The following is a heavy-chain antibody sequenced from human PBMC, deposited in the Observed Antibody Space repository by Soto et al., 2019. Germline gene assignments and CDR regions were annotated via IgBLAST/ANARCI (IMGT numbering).Heavy chain of an antibody. CDR2: IKHDGSEK. J-gene: IGHJ4*02. Sequence: EVQLVESGGGLVHLGGSRRLSCAASGFTFSSYWMTWVRQAPGKGLEWVANIKHDGSEKYYVDSVKGRFTISRDNARNSVFQEMKSLRAEDTAVYSCVRDRSGSYLEGFDYWGQGTLVTVSS. D-gene: IGHD1-26*01. V-gene: IGHV3-7*01. CDR3: VRDRSGSYLEGFDY. CDR1: GFTFSSYW.